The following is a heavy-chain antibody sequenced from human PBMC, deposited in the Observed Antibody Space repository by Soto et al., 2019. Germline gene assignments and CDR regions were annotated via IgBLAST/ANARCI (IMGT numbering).Heavy chain of an antibody. CDR2: IYYSGST. V-gene: IGHV4-59*08. D-gene: IGHD3-10*01. Sequence: SDTPSLTCTVSGDSISSYYWRWIRQPPGKGLEWIGYIYYSGSTNYTPSLKSRVTISVDTSKNQFSLKLSSVTAADTAVYYCARHRAMVRGEASDYYGMDVWGQGTTVT. CDR3: ARHRAMVRGEASDYYGMDV. J-gene: IGHJ6*02. CDR1: GDSISSYY.